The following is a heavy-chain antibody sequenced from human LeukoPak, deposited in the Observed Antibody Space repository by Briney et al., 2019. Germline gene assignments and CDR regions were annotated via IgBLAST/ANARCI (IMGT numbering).Heavy chain of an antibody. Sequence: SETLSLTCAVSGYSISSSNWWGWIRQPPGKGLEWIGYIYYSGSTYYNPALKSRVTMSVETSKTQFSLKLSSGTAVDTAVYYCATLGPSAASNYWGQGTLVTVSS. D-gene: IGHD6-13*01. CDR1: GYSISSSNW. J-gene: IGHJ4*02. V-gene: IGHV4-28*01. CDR2: IYYSGST. CDR3: ATLGPSAASNY.